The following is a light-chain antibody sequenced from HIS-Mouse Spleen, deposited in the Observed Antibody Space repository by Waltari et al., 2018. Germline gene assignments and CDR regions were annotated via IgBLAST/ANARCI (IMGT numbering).Light chain of an antibody. V-gene: IGLV3-1*01. CDR1: KLGDKY. J-gene: IGLJ3*02. Sequence: SYELTQPPSVSVSPGQPASITCPGDKLGDKYACWYQQKPGQSPVLVIYQDSKRPSGIPGRFSGSNSGNTATLTISGTQAMDEADYYCQAWDSSTAVFGGGTKLTVL. CDR3: QAWDSSTAV. CDR2: QDS.